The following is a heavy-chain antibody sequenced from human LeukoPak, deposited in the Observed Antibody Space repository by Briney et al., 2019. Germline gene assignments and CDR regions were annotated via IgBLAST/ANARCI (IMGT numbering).Heavy chain of an antibody. J-gene: IGHJ6*02. CDR2: IYYSGST. CDR1: GGSISSGGYY. D-gene: IGHD6-19*01. V-gene: IGHV4-31*03. CDR3: ARDSSPGPYSSGWSYGMDV. Sequence: SETLSLTCTVSGGSISSGGYYWSWTRQHPGKGLEWVGYIYYSGSTHYNPSLMSRVTISVDTSKNQFSLRLSSVTAADTAVYYCARDSSPGPYSSGWSYGMDVWGLGTTVTVSS.